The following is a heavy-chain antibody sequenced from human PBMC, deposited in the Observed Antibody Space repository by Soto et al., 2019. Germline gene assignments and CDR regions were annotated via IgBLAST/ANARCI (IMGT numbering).Heavy chain of an antibody. J-gene: IGHJ6*02. CDR3: AKVLPKRGGSYSGMDV. V-gene: IGHV3-23*01. CDR1: GFTFSSCA. Sequence: VQLLESGGGLVQPGGSLRLSCAASGFTFSSCAMSWVRQAPGKGLDWVSAISGSGTYTYYADSVKGQFTISRDNSKNTLYLQMNSLTVEDTAVYYCAKVLPKRGGSYSGMDVWGQGTTVTVSS. CDR2: ISGSGTYT. D-gene: IGHD1-26*01.